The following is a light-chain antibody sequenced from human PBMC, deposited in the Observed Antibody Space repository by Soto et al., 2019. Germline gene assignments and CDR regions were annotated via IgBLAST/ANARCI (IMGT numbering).Light chain of an antibody. J-gene: IGKJ4*01. Sequence: DIQMTQSPSSLSASMGDRVTITCRASQTISTFLNWYQHKPGKAPNLLIHAATSLQSGVPSRFSGSGSGTDFTLTISSLQPEDSATYYCQQGYSTPLTFRGGTKVEIK. V-gene: IGKV1-39*01. CDR2: AAT. CDR3: QQGYSTPLT. CDR1: QTISTF.